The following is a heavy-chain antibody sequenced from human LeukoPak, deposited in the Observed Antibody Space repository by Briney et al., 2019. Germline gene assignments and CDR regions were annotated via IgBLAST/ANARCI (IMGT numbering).Heavy chain of an antibody. CDR3: AKNLLGSGAYSWYFDL. Sequence: GRSLRLSCAASGFTFSSYAMHWVRQAPGKGLEWVAVISYDGSNKYYADSVKGRFTISRDNSRNTLHLQMNSLRAEDTAVYSCAKNLLGSGAYSWYFDLWGRGTLVTVSS. J-gene: IGHJ2*01. D-gene: IGHD1-26*01. CDR1: GFTFSSYA. V-gene: IGHV3-30*18. CDR2: ISYDGSNK.